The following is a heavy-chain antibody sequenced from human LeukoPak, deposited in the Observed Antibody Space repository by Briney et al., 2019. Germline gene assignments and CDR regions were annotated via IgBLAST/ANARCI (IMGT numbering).Heavy chain of an antibody. D-gene: IGHD3/OR15-3a*01. CDR2: IYYSGNT. V-gene: IGHV4-38-2*02. CDR3: ARQTGSGLFILP. CDR1: GYSISSGYF. Sequence: SETLSLTCNVSGYSISSGYFWGWVRQAPGKGLEWIGSIYYSGNTYYNASLKSQVSISIDTSKNQFSLRLTSVTAADTAVYYCARQTGSGLFILPGGQGTLVTVSS. J-gene: IGHJ4*02.